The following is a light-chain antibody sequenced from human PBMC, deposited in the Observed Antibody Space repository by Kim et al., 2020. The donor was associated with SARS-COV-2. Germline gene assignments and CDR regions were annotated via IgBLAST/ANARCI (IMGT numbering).Light chain of an antibody. CDR1: KLGDKY. CDR3: QAWDSSTANWV. J-gene: IGLJ3*02. V-gene: IGLV3-1*01. Sequence: SYELTQPPSVSVSPGQTASITCSGDKLGDKYACWYQQKPGQSPVLVIYLDSKRPSGIPERFSGSNSGNTVTLTISGTQAIDEADYYCQAWDSSTANWVFG. CDR2: LDS.